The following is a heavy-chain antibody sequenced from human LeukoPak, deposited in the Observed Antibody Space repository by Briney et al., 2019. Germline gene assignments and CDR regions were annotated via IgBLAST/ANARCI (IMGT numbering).Heavy chain of an antibody. J-gene: IGHJ3*02. D-gene: IGHD6-19*01. CDR2: INPSGGST. CDR3: AKDMEQWLENDAFDI. Sequence: ASVKVSCKAFGYTLTSYYLHWVRQAPGQGLEWMAIINPSGGSTSHAQKFQGRVTMTRDTSASTVYMELSSLRAEDTALYYCAKDMEQWLENDAFDIWGQGTMVTVSS. CDR1: GYTLTSYY. V-gene: IGHV1-46*01.